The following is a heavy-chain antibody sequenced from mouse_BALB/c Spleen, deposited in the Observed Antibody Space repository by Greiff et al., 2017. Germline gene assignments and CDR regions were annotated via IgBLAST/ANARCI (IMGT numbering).Heavy chain of an antibody. Sequence: EVQRVESGGGLVKPGGSLKLSCAASGFTFSDYYMYWVRQTPEKRLEWVATISDGGSYTYYPDSVKGRFTISRDNAKNNLYLQMSSLKSEDTAMYYCARVEFITAYFGYWGQGTTLTVSS. J-gene: IGHJ2*01. CDR1: GFTFSDYY. D-gene: IGHD1-2*01. CDR2: ISDGGSYT. CDR3: ARVEFITAYFGY. V-gene: IGHV5-4*02.